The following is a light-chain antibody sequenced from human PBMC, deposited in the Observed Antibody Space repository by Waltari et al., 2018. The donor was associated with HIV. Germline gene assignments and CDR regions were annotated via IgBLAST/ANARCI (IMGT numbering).Light chain of an antibody. Sequence: QSVLTQPPSASGTPGQRVTISCSGRNSKIGRNSVSWNQQVPGTAPKLLIYGNSQRPSGVPDRFSGSKSGNSASLAISGLRSEDEADYYCAAWDDSVNGDVIFGGGTKLTVL. J-gene: IGLJ2*01. CDR3: AAWDDSVNGDVI. CDR1: NSKIGRNS. V-gene: IGLV1-44*01. CDR2: GNS.